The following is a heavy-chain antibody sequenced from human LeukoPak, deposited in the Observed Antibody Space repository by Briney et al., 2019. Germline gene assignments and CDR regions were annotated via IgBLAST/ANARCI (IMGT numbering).Heavy chain of an antibody. J-gene: IGHJ4*02. V-gene: IGHV4-39*01. CDR3: ARLGAAAGEFDY. D-gene: IGHD6-13*01. CDR2: IYYSGRT. CDR1: GGSISSSSYY. Sequence: SETLSLTCTVSGGSISSSSYYWGWIRQPPGKGLEWIGSIYYSGRTYYNPSLKSRVTISVDTSKNQFSLKLSSVTAADTAVYYCARLGAAAGEFDYWGQGTLVTVSS.